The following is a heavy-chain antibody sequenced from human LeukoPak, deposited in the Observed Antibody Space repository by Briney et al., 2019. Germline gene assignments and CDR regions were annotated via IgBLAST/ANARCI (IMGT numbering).Heavy chain of an antibody. Sequence: PGGTLRLSCAASGFTFSSYGMSWVRQAPGKGLEWVSAISGSGGSTYYADSVKGRFTISRDNSKNTLYLQMNSLRAEDTAVYYCAKAYPYGDYYYYYMDVWGKGTTVTISS. D-gene: IGHD4-17*01. CDR2: ISGSGGST. J-gene: IGHJ6*03. CDR1: GFTFSSYG. V-gene: IGHV3-23*01. CDR3: AKAYPYGDYYYYYMDV.